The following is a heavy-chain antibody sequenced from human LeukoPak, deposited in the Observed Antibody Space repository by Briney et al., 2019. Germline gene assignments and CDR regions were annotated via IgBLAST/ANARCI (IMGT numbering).Heavy chain of an antibody. CDR2: INHSGRT. J-gene: IGHJ4*02. CDR1: GGSSSNYY. V-gene: IGHV4-34*01. D-gene: IGHD6-25*01. CDR3: ARGPGIAAADAVSY. Sequence: PPQTRSPTCPVYGGSSSNYYRSWIRQPQGKGLEWIGEINHSGRTNYNSSLKSRATISVDTSKKQFSLKLSSVTAADTAVYYCARGPGIAAADAVSYWGQGTLVTVSS.